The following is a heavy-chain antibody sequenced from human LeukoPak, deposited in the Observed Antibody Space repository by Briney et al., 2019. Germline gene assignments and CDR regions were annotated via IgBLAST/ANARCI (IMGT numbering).Heavy chain of an antibody. J-gene: IGHJ4*02. D-gene: IGHD3-10*01. Sequence: PGGSLRLSCAASGFTFSNAWLNWVRQAPGKGLEWVGHIKSKTDGGTTDYAAPVKGRFTISRDDSKNTLFLQMNSLKTEDTAVYYCTLPRGSGSYYDYWGQGTPVTVSS. CDR1: GFTFSNAW. CDR2: IKSKTDGGTT. V-gene: IGHV3-15*01. CDR3: TLPRGSGSYYDY.